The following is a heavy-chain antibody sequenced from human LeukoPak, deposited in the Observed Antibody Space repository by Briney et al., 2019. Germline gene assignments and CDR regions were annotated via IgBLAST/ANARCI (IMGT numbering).Heavy chain of an antibody. V-gene: IGHV4-39*01. D-gene: IGHD6-25*01. J-gene: IGHJ3*02. CDR3: ARLTAPAGHRGAFDI. CDR1: GGSIGGHTFY. Sequence: SDTLSLTCNVSGGSIGGHTFYWDWIRQPPGKGLEWIATIYYNGNTFYNPSLKSRVAISIDMSKSQFFLHLTSVSAADTAVYYCARLTAPAGHRGAFDIWGPGTLVTVSS. CDR2: IYYNGNT.